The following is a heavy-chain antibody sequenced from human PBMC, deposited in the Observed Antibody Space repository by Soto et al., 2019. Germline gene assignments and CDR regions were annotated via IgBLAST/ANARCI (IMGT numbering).Heavy chain of an antibody. CDR3: VRLRSTTFGCGDAYAI. D-gene: IGHD4-17*01. Sequence: EVQLVESGGDLVQPGGSLRLSCAASGFTFSTYWMHWVRQVPGKGLVWVSRINSDGSSTRYADSVEGRFTISRDNAKNTLYLPMNSLRAENTAVYYCVRLRSTTFGCGDAYAIWGKGTMVTVSS. V-gene: IGHV3-74*01. J-gene: IGHJ3*01. CDR1: GFTFSTYW. CDR2: INSDGSST.